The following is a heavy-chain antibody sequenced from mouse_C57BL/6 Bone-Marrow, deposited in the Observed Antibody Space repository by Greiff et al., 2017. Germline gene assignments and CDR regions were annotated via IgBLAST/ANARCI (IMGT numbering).Heavy chain of an antibody. D-gene: IGHD2-4*01. V-gene: IGHV1-59*01. J-gene: IGHJ2*01. CDR3: ARAMITTFFDY. CDR2: IDPSDSYT. CDR1: GYTFTSYW. Sequence: QVQLKQPGAELVRPGTSVKLSCKASGYTFTSYWMHWVKQRPGQGLEWIGVIDPSDSYTNYNQKFKGKATLTVDTSSSTAYIQRSSLTSEDSAVYYCARAMITTFFDYWGQGTTLTVSS.